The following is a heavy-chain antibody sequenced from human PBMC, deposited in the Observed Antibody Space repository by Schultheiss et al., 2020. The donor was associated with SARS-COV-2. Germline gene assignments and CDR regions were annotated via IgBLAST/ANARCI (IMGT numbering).Heavy chain of an antibody. Sequence: ASVKVSCKASGYTFTGYYMHWVRQAPGQGLEWMGIINPSGGSTSYAQKFQGRVTITRDTSASTAYMELSSLRSEDTAVYYCARSYGSGSYWSWFDPWGQGTLVTVSS. V-gene: IGHV1-46*01. CDR2: INPSGGST. J-gene: IGHJ5*02. CDR1: GYTFTGYY. CDR3: ARSYGSGSYWSWFDP. D-gene: IGHD3-10*01.